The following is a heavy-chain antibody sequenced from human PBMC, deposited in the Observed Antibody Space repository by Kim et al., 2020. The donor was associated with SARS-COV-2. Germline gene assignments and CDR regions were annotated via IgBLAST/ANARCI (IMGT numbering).Heavy chain of an antibody. CDR2: FDPEDGET. Sequence: ASVKVSCKVSGYTLTELSMHWVRQAPGQGLDWMGGFDPEDGETIYAQKFQGRVTMTEDTSTDTAYMELSSLRSEDTAVYYCATGVVVVPAANNWFDPWGQGTLVTVSS. CDR3: ATGVVVVPAANNWFDP. D-gene: IGHD2-2*01. V-gene: IGHV1-24*01. CDR1: GYTLTELS. J-gene: IGHJ5*02.